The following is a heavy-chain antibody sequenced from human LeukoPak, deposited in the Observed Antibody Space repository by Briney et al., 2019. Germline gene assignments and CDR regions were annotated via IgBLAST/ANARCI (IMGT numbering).Heavy chain of an antibody. Sequence: ASVKVSCKASGYTFTSYDINWVRQATGQGLEWMGWMSPNSGNTGYAQKFQGRVTITRNTSISTAYMELRSLRSDDTAVYYCARERYNYDSSGYYYPGYWGQGTLVTVSS. CDR1: GYTFTSYD. CDR2: MSPNSGNT. D-gene: IGHD3-22*01. CDR3: ARERYNYDSSGYYYPGY. J-gene: IGHJ4*02. V-gene: IGHV1-8*03.